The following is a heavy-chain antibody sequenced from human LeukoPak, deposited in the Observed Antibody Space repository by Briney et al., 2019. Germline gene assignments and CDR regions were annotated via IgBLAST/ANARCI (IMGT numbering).Heavy chain of an antibody. Sequence: SETLSLTCTVSGGSISIYYWSWIRQPPVKGLEWIGYIYYSGTTNYNPSLKSRVTISVDTSKNQFSLKLSSVTAADTTVYYCARGVYIAAAQYAYWGQGTLVTVSS. CDR2: IYYSGTT. CDR3: ARGVYIAAAQYAY. V-gene: IGHV4-59*01. CDR1: GGSISIYY. D-gene: IGHD6-13*01. J-gene: IGHJ4*02.